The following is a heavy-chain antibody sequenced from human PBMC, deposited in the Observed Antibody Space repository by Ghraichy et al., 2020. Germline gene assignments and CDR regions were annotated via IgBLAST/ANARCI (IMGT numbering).Heavy chain of an antibody. D-gene: IGHD6-6*01. Sequence: GGSLRLSCVAAGFTFSSHGMQWVRQAPGKGLEWVAVVSHDGTVTHYKDSVKGRFTISRDNSENTLYLQMNSLRPEDTAVYYCAKERNRYASSSFGYWGQRTLVAVSS. CDR1: GFTFSSHG. CDR2: VSHDGTVT. V-gene: IGHV3-30*18. J-gene: IGHJ4*02. CDR3: AKERNRYASSSFGY.